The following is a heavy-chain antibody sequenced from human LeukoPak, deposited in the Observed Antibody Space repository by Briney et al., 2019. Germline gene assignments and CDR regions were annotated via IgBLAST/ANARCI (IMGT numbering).Heavy chain of an antibody. J-gene: IGHJ5*02. Sequence: SETLSLTCTVSGGSMSSFCWSWIRQPLGKGLEWVGYIYYRGRTNYNPSLKSRVTISIDASKNQFSLNLASVTATDTAVYYCARGFSEEGWFDPWGPGTLVTISS. CDR1: GGSMSSFC. CDR3: ARGFSEEGWFDP. CDR2: IYYRGRT. V-gene: IGHV4-59*01.